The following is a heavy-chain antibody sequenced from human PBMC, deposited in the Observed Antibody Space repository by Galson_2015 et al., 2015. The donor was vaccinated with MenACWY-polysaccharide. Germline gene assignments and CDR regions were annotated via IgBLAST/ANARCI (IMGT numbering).Heavy chain of an antibody. CDR3: ARGGGQAY. V-gene: IGHV3-48*01. D-gene: IGHD3-16*01. CDR2: IRAGSRTI. J-gene: IGHJ4*02. Sequence: SLRLSCAASGFTFSDYYMNWVRQVPGKGLEWVSSIRAGSRTIYYADSVKGRFSISRDNAKNSLFLQMNSLRAEDSAVYDCARGGGQAYWGQVTLVTVS. CDR1: GFTFSDYY.